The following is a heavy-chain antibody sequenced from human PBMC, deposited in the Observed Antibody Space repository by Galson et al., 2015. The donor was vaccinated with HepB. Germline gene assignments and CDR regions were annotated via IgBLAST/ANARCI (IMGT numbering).Heavy chain of an antibody. CDR3: ARPKIGPPNPNAFDI. D-gene: IGHD2/OR15-2a*01. CDR2: ISSGSGYT. Sequence: SLRLSCAASGFTFSDYYMSWIRQAPGKGLEWLSYISSGSGYTNYADSMKGRFLISRDNAQNSLYLQMNSLRAENTAVYYCARPKIGPPNPNAFDIWGTGTLVTVSS. J-gene: IGHJ3*02. CDR1: GFTFSDYY. V-gene: IGHV3-11*03.